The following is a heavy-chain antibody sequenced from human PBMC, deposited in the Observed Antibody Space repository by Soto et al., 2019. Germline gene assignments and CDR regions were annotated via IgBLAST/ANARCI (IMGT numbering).Heavy chain of an antibody. CDR3: ARHRRYYYDSSGYYHDAFDI. V-gene: IGHV5-10-1*01. Sequence: GESLKISCKGSGYSFTSYWISWVRQMPGKGLEWMGRIDPSDSYTNYSPSFQGHVTISADKSISTAYLQWSSLKASDTAMYYCARHRRYYYDSSGYYHDAFDIWGQGTMVTVSS. D-gene: IGHD3-22*01. J-gene: IGHJ3*02. CDR1: GYSFTSYW. CDR2: IDPSDSYT.